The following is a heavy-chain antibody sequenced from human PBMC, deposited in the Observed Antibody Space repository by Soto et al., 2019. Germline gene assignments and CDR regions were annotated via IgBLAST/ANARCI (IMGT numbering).Heavy chain of an antibody. Sequence: GASVKVSCKASGYTFTTHAMHWVRQSPVQSLEWMGWINGGTGQTKHSQRFQGRVTITRDTSASTAYMELSSLRSEDKAVYYCARGKGMEENYYYYGLDIWGQGTTVTAP. CDR2: INGGTGQT. V-gene: IGHV1-3*01. D-gene: IGHD1-1*01. J-gene: IGHJ6*02. CDR1: GYTFTTHA. CDR3: ARGKGMEENYYYYGLDI.